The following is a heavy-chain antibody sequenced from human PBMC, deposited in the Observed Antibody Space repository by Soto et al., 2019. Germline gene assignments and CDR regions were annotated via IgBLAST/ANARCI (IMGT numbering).Heavy chain of an antibody. J-gene: IGHJ4*02. CDR3: ARAGTRGFVTGDFDY. V-gene: IGHV3-11*01. CDR2: ISSSGSTI. CDR1: EFTFSDYY. Sequence: QVQLVESGGGLVKPGGSLRLSCAASEFTFSDYYMSWIRQAPGKGLEWVSYISSSGSTIYYADSVKGRFTISRDNANNSQYLQMNSLRAEDTAVYYGARAGTRGFVTGDFDYWGQGTLVTVSS. D-gene: IGHD7-27*01.